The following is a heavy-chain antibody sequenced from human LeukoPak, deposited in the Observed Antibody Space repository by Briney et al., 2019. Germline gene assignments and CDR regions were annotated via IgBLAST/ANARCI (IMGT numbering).Heavy chain of an antibody. CDR1: GFTFSSYA. J-gene: IGHJ5*02. D-gene: IGHD5-12*01. Sequence: PGGSLRLSCAASGFTFSSYAMSWVRQAPGKGLEWVSAISGSGGSTYYADSVKGRFTISRDNAKNSLYLQMNSLRAEDTAVYYCARDGDGRATYSGYDFRFDPWGQGTLVTVSS. CDR3: ARDGDGRATYSGYDFRFDP. CDR2: ISGSGGST. V-gene: IGHV3-23*01.